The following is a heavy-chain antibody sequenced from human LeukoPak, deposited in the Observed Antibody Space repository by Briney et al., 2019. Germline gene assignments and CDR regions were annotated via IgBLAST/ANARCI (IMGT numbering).Heavy chain of an antibody. J-gene: IGHJ4*02. CDR2: INHSGST. Sequence: SETLSLTCAVYGGSFSGYYWSWIRQPPGKGLEWIGEINHSGSTNYNPSLKSRVTISVDTSKNQFSLKLSSVTAADTAVYYCARFGSFDFWMTLDYWGQGTLVTVSS. D-gene: IGHD3/OR15-3a*01. CDR3: ARFGSFDFWMTLDY. V-gene: IGHV4-34*01. CDR1: GGSFSGYY.